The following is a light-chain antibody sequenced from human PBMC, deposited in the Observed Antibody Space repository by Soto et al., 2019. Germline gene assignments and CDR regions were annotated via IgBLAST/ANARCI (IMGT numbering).Light chain of an antibody. V-gene: IGKV3-15*01. CDR3: QQYNDWPLT. Sequence: ETVMTQSPATLSLSPGERATLSCRASQSVSSNLAWYQQKPGQAPSLLIYGAFTRATGIPARFSGTGSGTEFTLTISSLQSEDFALYYCQQYNDWPLTFGQGTKVDIK. CDR2: GAF. J-gene: IGKJ1*01. CDR1: QSVSSN.